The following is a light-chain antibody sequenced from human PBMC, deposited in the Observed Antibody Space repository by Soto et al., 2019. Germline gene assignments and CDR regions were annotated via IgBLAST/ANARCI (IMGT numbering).Light chain of an antibody. CDR2: EDN. CDR3: QSFASSDQV. CDR1: SGSIASNY. J-gene: IGLJ3*02. Sequence: NFMLTQPHSVSESPGKTVTISCTSSSGSIASNYVQWYQQRQGSSPTTVIYEDNQRPSGVPDRFSVPIDSSSNSASLTISGLKPEDEADYDYQSFASSDQVFGVGTKLTVL. V-gene: IGLV6-57*01.